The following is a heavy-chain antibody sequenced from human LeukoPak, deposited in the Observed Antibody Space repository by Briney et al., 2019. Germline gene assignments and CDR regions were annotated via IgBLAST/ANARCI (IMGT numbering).Heavy chain of an antibody. Sequence: PGGSLRLSCAASGFTFSNAWMHWVRQAPGKGLEWVARLKKKTDGGTTDYAAPEKGRFTISRDDSRNMLYLQMDILKTEDTAIDFCTTFSYVLDYWGQGTLVTVSS. CDR3: TTFSYVLDY. V-gene: IGHV3-15*01. J-gene: IGHJ4*02. CDR1: GFTFSNAW. D-gene: IGHD3-16*01. CDR2: LKKKTDGGTT.